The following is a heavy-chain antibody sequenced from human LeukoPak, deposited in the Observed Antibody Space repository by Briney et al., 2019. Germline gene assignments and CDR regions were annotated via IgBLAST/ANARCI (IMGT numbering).Heavy chain of an antibody. J-gene: IGHJ5*02. CDR3: ARGSSGWFDP. V-gene: IGHV4-59*01. Sequence: SETLSLTCTVSCGSISSYYWSWIRQPPGKGLEWIGYIYYSGSTNYNPSLKSRVTISVDTSKNQFSLKLSSVTAADTAVYYCARGSSGWFDPWGQGTLVTVSS. CDR1: CGSISSYY. CDR2: IYYSGST. D-gene: IGHD6-19*01.